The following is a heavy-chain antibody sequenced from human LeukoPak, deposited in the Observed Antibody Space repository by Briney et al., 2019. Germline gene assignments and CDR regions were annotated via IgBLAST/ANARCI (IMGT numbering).Heavy chain of an antibody. CDR3: ARGITMVRGVTYFDY. V-gene: IGHV4-59*01. J-gene: IGHJ4*02. CDR1: GGSISSYY. CDR2: TYYSGST. D-gene: IGHD3-10*01. Sequence: SETLSLTCTVSGGSISSYYWSWIRQPPGKGLEWIGYTYYSGSTNYNPSLKSRVTISVDTSKNQFSLKLSSVTAADTAVYYCARGITMVRGVTYFDYWGQGTLVTVSS.